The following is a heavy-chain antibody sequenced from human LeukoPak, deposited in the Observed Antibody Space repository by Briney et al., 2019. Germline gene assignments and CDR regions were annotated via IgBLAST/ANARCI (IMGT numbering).Heavy chain of an antibody. CDR1: GFTFSTYS. J-gene: IGHJ6*02. V-gene: IGHV3-48*02. D-gene: IGHD3-10*01. CDR2: ISSSSSTI. CDR3: ARISSSTMVRGAKPYGMDV. Sequence: GGSLRLSCAASGFTFSTYSMNWVRQAPGKGLEWVSYISSSSSTIYYADSVKGRFTISRDNAKNSLYLQMNSLRDEDTAVYYCARISSSTMVRGAKPYGMDVWGQGTTVTVSS.